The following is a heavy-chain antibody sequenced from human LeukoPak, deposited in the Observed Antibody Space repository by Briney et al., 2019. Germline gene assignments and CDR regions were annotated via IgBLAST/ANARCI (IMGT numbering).Heavy chain of an antibody. CDR3: ARTPTVTPADAFDI. J-gene: IGHJ3*02. V-gene: IGHV4-34*01. D-gene: IGHD4-17*01. Sequence: SSETLSLTCAVYGGSFSNYYWSCIRQPPGKGLEWIGEINHSGSTNYNPSLKSRVTISVDTSKNQFSLKLNSVTAADTAVYYCARTPTVTPADAFDIWGQGTMVTVSS. CDR2: INHSGST. CDR1: GGSFSNYY.